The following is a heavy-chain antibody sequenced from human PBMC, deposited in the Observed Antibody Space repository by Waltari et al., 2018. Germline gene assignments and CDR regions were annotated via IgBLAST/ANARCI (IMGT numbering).Heavy chain of an antibody. CDR1: GYTFTSYD. V-gene: IGHV1-8*03. D-gene: IGHD3-22*01. J-gene: IGHJ4*02. Sequence: QVQLVQSGAEVKKPGASVKVSCKASGYTFTSYDINWVRPANGQGLGGMGWMNPNIGNTGYAQKFQGRVTITRNTSISTAYMELSSLRSEDTAVYYCARVKSRWLLPSGPFDYWGQGTLVTVSS. CDR3: ARVKSRWLLPSGPFDY. CDR2: MNPNIGNT.